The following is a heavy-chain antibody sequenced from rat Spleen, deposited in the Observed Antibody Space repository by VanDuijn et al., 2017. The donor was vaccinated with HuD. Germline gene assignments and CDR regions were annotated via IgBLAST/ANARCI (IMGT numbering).Heavy chain of an antibody. J-gene: IGHJ2*01. D-gene: IGHD1-10*01. CDR3: TSNNLDY. V-gene: IGHV5-7*01. CDR1: GFTFSDYY. Sequence: EVQLVESDGGLVQPGRSLKLSCAASGFTFSDYYMAWVRQAPKKGLEWVATISYDGSSTYYGDSVKGRFTISRDNANRTVYLQMYSLRSEDTATYYCTSNNLDYWGQGVMVTVSS. CDR2: ISYDGSST.